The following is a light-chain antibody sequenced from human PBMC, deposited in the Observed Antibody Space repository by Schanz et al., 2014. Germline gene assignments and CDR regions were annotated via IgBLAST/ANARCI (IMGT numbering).Light chain of an antibody. J-gene: IGKJ1*01. Sequence: DIQMTQSPSSLSASVGDRVTLTCRASQSISSWLAWYQQKPGKAPKLLIYDASSLESGVPSRFSGSGSGTEFTLTISSLQPDDFATYYCQQFQIYPWTFGQGTKVEIK. CDR2: DAS. V-gene: IGKV1-5*01. CDR3: QQFQIYPWT. CDR1: QSISSW.